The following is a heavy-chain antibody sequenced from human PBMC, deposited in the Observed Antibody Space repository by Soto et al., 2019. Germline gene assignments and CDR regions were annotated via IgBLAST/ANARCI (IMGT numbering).Heavy chain of an antibody. V-gene: IGHV1-18*01. CDR2: ISVYHGNT. CDR1: GYTFGKYG. CDR3: AKECSGAGCGCDI. J-gene: IGHJ4*02. D-gene: IGHD2-15*01. Sequence: QVQLVQSGTEVKKPGASVKVSCKASGYTFGKYGISWVRQAPGQGLEWVGWISVYHGNTVHAQKFRGRVNMTTDTAQSTACMEHGSLKSGATANEYCAKECSGAGCGCDIWGQGTLVTVP.